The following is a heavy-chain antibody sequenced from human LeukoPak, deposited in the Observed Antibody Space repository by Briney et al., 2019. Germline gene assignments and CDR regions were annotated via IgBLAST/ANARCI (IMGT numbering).Heavy chain of an antibody. D-gene: IGHD3-22*01. V-gene: IGHV4-39*07. Sequence: SETLSLTCTVSGGSISSSSYYWGWIRQPPGKGLEWIGSIYYSGSTYYNPSLKSRVTISVDTSKNQFSLKLSSVTAADTAVYYCASGTWGFYDTTVGVYWGQGTLVTVSS. J-gene: IGHJ4*02. CDR1: GGSISSSSYY. CDR2: IYYSGST. CDR3: ASGTWGFYDTTVGVY.